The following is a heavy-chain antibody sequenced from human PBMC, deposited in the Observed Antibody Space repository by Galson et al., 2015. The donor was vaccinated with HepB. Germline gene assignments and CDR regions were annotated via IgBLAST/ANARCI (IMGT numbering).Heavy chain of an antibody. CDR2: ISSSSSYT. Sequence: SLRLSCAASGFTFSDYYMSWIRQAPGKGLEWVSYISSSSSYTNYADSVKGRFTISRDNAKNSLYLQMNSLRAEDTAVYYCARERIGSGFFHLYYGMDVWGQGTTVTVSS. J-gene: IGHJ6*02. V-gene: IGHV3-11*06. D-gene: IGHD3-10*01. CDR3: ARERIGSGFFHLYYGMDV. CDR1: GFTFSDYY.